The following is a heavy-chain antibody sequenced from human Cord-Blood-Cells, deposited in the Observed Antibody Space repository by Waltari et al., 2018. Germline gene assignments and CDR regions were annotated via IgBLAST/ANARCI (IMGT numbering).Heavy chain of an antibody. CDR3: ARLFVEMATIFFDP. D-gene: IGHD5-12*01. J-gene: IGHJ5*02. V-gene: IGHV4-39*07. Sequence: QLQLQESGPGLVKPSETLSLTCTVSGGSISSSSYYWGWIRQPPGKGLEWIGSIYYSGSTYYNPSLKRRVTISVDTSKNQFSLKLSSVTAADTAVYYCARLFVEMATIFFDPWGQGTLVTVSS. CDR1: GGSISSSSYY. CDR2: IYYSGST.